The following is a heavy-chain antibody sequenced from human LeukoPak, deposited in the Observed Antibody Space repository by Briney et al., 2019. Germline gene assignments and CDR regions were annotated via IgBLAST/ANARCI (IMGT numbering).Heavy chain of an antibody. J-gene: IGHJ5*02. CDR1: GYTFTDYF. Sequence: GASVKVSCKASGYTFTDYFMHWVRQAPGQGLEWMGWIDPNSGGTKYAQNFQGRVTLTSDTSISTAYMELTRLTSDDMAVYYCARDADRGYHYHDYFGPWGQGTLVTVPS. D-gene: IGHD4-11*01. CDR2: IDPNSGGT. V-gene: IGHV1-2*02. CDR3: ARDADRGYHYHDYFGP.